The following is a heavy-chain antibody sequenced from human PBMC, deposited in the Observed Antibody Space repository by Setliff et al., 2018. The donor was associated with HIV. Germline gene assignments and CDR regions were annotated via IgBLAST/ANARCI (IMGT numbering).Heavy chain of an antibody. CDR1: GGTFSSYA. J-gene: IGHJ3*02. CDR2: IIPLFGSA. D-gene: IGHD2-15*01. V-gene: IGHV1-69*06. CDR3: ARDIVVVVAAPDAFDI. Sequence: SVKVSCKVSGGTFSSYAFSWVRQAPGQGLEWMGRIIPLFGSANYAHNFQGRVTITADKSTSTAYMELRSLISDDTAVYYCARDIVVVVAAPDAFDIWGQGTMVTVSS.